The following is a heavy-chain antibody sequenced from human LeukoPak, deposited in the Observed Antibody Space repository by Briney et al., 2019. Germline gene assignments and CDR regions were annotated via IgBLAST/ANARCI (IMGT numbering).Heavy chain of an antibody. CDR1: GGSISSGSYY. J-gene: IGHJ4*02. CDR2: IYHSGST. CDR3: ARVPDYSSTTVVYFDY. Sequence: SETLSLTCTVSGGSISSGSYYWSWIRQPPGKGLEWIGYIYHSGSTYYNPSLKSRVTISVDRSKNQFSLKLSSVTAADTAVYYCARVPDYSSTTVVYFDYWGQGTLVTVSS. D-gene: IGHD4-23*01. V-gene: IGHV4-30-2*01.